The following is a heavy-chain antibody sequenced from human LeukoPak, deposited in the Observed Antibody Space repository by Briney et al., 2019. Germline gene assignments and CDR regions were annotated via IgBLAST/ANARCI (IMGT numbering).Heavy chain of an antibody. D-gene: IGHD2-15*01. V-gene: IGHV3-43*02. J-gene: IGHJ4*02. CDR3: AKGWYDASDGDDY. CDR2: VRGVGGRT. Sequence: GGCLRPSCAADGFTFDVYAIWWVRQAPGEGMECLSLVRGVGGRTFHTASVKVRFISSRDNSKNSLYMQMNSLRTEDTALYYCAKGWYDASDGDDYWGQGTLVTVSS. CDR1: GFTFDVYA.